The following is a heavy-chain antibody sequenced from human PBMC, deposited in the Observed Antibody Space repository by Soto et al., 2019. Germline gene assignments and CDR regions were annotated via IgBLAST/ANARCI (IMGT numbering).Heavy chain of an antibody. CDR3: VPRKGDPFT. D-gene: IGHD3-16*01. CDR1: GFTFGASA. V-gene: IGHV3-73*01. Sequence: GGSLRLSCAASGFTFGASALQWVRQASGKGLEWLGRIGSKGETYATTYAASVKGRFTISRDNSKNTLSLQMNSLRVEDSAVYYCVPRKGDPFTWGPGALVTVS. J-gene: IGHJ4*02. CDR2: IGSKGETYAT.